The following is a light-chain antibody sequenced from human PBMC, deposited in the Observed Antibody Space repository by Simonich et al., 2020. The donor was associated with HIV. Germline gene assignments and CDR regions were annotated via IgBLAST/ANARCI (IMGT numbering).Light chain of an antibody. J-gene: IGKJ2*01. V-gene: IGKV1-12*01. CDR1: QGINSW. CDR3: QQANSFPPRYT. Sequence: DIQMTQSPSSVSASVGDRVTITWRASQGINSWLAWYQQKPGKAPKLLIYAASTLQSGVPSRFSGSGSGTDFTLTISSLQPEDFATYYCQQANSFPPRYTFGQGTKLEIK. CDR2: AAS.